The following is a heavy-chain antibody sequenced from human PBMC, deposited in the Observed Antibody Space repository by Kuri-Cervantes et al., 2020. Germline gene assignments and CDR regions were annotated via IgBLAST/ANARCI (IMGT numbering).Heavy chain of an antibody. V-gene: IGHV3-53*05. CDR1: GFDVSTNY. D-gene: IGHD4-17*01. CDR3: ARGDLTTATTKWFNL. CDR2: LYSGGST. Sequence: GGSLRLSCAVSGFDVSTNYMQWLRQDPGKGLQCVSVLYSGGSTYYRDSVKGRFTISRDNSKNTLYLQMNSLRLDDTAVYYCARGDLTTATTKWFNLWGQGALVTVSS. J-gene: IGHJ5*02.